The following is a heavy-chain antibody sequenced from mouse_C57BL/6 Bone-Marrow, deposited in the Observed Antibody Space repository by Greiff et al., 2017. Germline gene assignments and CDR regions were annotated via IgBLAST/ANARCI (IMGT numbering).Heavy chain of an antibody. CDR3: ARWGGSSPFDY. J-gene: IGHJ2*01. Sequence: VQLQQSGAELVRPGTSVKLSCKASGYAFTNYLIEWVKQRPGQGLEWIGVINPGSGGTNYNEKFKGKATLTADKSSSTAYMQLSSLTSEDSAVDSCARWGGSSPFDYWGQGTTLTVSS. V-gene: IGHV1-54*01. CDR2: INPGSGGT. D-gene: IGHD1-1*01. CDR1: GYAFTNYL.